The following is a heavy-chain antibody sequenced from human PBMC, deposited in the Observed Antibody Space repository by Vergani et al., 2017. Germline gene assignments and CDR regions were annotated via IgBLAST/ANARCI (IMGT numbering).Heavy chain of an antibody. CDR2: IWYDGSNK. V-gene: IGHV3-33*01. CDR1: GFTFSSYG. J-gene: IGHJ3*02. CDR3: ARADDGRSYAFDI. Sequence: QVQLVESGGGVVQPGRSLRLSCAASGFTFSSYGMHWVRPAPGKGLEWVAVIWYDGSNKYYADSVKGRFTISRDNSKNTLYLQMNSLRAEDTAVYYCARADDGRSYAFDIWGQGTMVTVSS. D-gene: IGHD1-26*01.